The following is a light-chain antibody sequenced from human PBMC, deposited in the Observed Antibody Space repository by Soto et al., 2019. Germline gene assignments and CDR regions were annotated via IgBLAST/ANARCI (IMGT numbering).Light chain of an antibody. V-gene: IGKV3-15*01. CDR2: DAP. CDR3: QHYHGWPIT. Sequence: EIVMTQSPATLSLSPGERATLSCRASQTIDNTLAWYQRKPGQAPRLLIYDAPTRATGVPARFSGSGSGTDFTLTISSLQSEDFAVYYCQHYHGWPITFGQGTRLEIK. CDR1: QTIDNT. J-gene: IGKJ5*01.